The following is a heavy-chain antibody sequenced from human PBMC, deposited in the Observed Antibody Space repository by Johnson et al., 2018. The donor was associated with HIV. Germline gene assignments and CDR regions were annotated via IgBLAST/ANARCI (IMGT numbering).Heavy chain of an antibody. CDR2: ISYDGSNK. CDR3: ARSGVGFSTAFHDAFDI. Sequence: QVQLVESGGGVVQPGGSLRLSCAASGFTFSSYGMHWVRQAPGEGLEWVAVISYDGSNKYYADYVKGRFTISRYNSKNTLYLQMNSLRAEDTAVYYCARSGVGFSTAFHDAFDIWGQGTMVTVSS. V-gene: IGHV3-30*19. CDR1: GFTFSSYG. D-gene: IGHD2-8*01. J-gene: IGHJ3*02.